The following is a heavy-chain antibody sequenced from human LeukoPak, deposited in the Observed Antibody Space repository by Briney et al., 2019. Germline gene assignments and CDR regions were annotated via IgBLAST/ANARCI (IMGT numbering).Heavy chain of an antibody. CDR3: GKDIFPWVGETGTVVDY. V-gene: IGHV3-43D*04. D-gene: IGHD1-14*01. Sequence: PGGSLRLSCAASGFTFDDYAMHWVRQAPGKGVEWVSLISWDGGSTYYADSVKGRFTISRDNSKNSLYLQMNRLRAEDTALYYCGKDIFPWVGETGTVVDYWGQGTLVTVSS. CDR1: GFTFDDYA. CDR2: ISWDGGST. J-gene: IGHJ4*02.